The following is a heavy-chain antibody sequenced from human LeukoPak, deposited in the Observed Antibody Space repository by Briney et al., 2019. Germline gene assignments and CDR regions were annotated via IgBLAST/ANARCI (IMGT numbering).Heavy chain of an antibody. Sequence: GESLKISCKGSGYTFTSNWIAWVRPMPGKGLEWMGIIYPGDSDTRYGPSFQGQVTISVDKSISTAYLQWSSLKASDSAMYYCAREGTTGGYYDYWGQGTQVTVSS. CDR1: GYTFTSNW. D-gene: IGHD1-7*01. J-gene: IGHJ4*02. CDR3: AREGTTGGYYDY. V-gene: IGHV5-51*01. CDR2: IYPGDSDT.